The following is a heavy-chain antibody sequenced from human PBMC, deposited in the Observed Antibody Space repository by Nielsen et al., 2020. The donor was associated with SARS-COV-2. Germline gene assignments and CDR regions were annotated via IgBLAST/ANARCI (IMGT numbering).Heavy chain of an antibody. D-gene: IGHD3-10*01. CDR1: GFPFDDYS. Sequence: GGSLRLSCAASGFPFDDYSMHWVRQAPGKGLEWVSGITWNSGSIGYADSVKGRFTISRDNAKNSLYLQMNSLRAEDTALYYCAKGPGAAEAFDIWGQGTMVTVSS. CDR3: AKGPGAAEAFDI. CDR2: ITWNSGSI. J-gene: IGHJ3*02. V-gene: IGHV3-9*01.